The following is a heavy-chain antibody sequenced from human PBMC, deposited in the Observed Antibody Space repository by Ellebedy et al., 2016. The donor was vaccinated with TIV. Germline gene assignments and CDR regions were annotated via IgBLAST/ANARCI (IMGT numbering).Heavy chain of an antibody. CDR2: IYYSGSA. J-gene: IGHJ5*02. Sequence: MPSETLSLTCTVSGGSISNSDYYRNWIRQPPGKGLEWIRSIYYSGSAYYNPSLKSRVTVSVDTSKNQFSLNLSSVTAADTAVYYCARDPALPRGRFDTWGQGTLVTVSS. V-gene: IGHV4-39*07. CDR1: GGSISNSDYY. CDR3: ARDPALPRGRFDT.